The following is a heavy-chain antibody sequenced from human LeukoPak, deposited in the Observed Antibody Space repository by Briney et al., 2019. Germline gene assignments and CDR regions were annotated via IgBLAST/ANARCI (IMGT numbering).Heavy chain of an antibody. CDR2: IKQDGSEK. D-gene: IGHD1-1*01. CDR3: ANLYNSYSYYYYGMVV. J-gene: IGHJ6*02. Sequence: GGSLRLSCAASGFTFSSYWMSWVRQAPGKGLEWVANIKQDGSEKYYVDSVKGRFTISRDNAKNSLYLQMNSLRAEDTAVYYCANLYNSYSYYYYGMVVWGQGTTVTVSS. CDR1: GFTFSSYW. V-gene: IGHV3-7*03.